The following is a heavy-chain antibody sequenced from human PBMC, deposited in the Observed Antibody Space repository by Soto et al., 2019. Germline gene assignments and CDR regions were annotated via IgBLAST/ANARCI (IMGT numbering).Heavy chain of an antibody. V-gene: IGHV3-21*04. CDR3: ARVPMVRGVPTNDY. Sequence: PGGSLRLSCAASGFTFDDYAMHWVRQAPGKGLEWVSYISSSSSYINYADSVKGRFTISGDNAKNSLYLQMNSLRAEDTAVYYCARVPMVRGVPTNDYWGQGTLVTVSS. D-gene: IGHD3-10*01. CDR2: ISSSSSYI. CDR1: GFTFDDYA. J-gene: IGHJ4*02.